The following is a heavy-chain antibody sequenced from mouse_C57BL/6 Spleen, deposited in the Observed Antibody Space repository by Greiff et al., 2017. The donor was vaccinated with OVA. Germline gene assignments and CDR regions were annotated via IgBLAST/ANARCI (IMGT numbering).Heavy chain of an antibody. J-gene: IGHJ3*01. Sequence: EVQVVESGGGLVKPGGSLKLSCAASGFTFSSYTMSWVRQTPEKRLEWVATISGGGGNTYYPDSVKGRFTISRDNAKNTLYLQMSSLRSEDTALYYCASVPDGYYWFAYWGQGTLVTVSA. D-gene: IGHD2-3*01. CDR1: GFTFSSYT. CDR2: ISGGGGNT. V-gene: IGHV5-9*01. CDR3: ASVPDGYYWFAY.